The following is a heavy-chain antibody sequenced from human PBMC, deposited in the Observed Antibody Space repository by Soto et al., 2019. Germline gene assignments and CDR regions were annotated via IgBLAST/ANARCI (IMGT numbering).Heavy chain of an antibody. CDR3: ARVYYYDSSVFDY. J-gene: IGHJ4*02. V-gene: IGHV4-39*01. Sequence: PSETLSLTCTVSGGSISSSSYYWGWIRQPPGKGLEWIGSIYYSGSTYYSPSLKSRVTISVDTSKNQFSLKLSSVTAADAAVYYCARVYYYDSSVFDYWGQGTLVTVSS. CDR1: GGSISSSSYY. CDR2: IYYSGST. D-gene: IGHD3-22*01.